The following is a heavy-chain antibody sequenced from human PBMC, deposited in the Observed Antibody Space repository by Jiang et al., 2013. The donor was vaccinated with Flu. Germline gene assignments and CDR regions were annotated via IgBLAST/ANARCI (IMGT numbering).Heavy chain of an antibody. CDR3: ARSRDRDCSNTNCYAFDS. J-gene: IGHJ4*02. Sequence: SGAEVKKPGESLRISCEGSGYSFTNYWIGWVRQMPEKGLEWMGVIYGDDSDTRYSPSFQGQVTISVDKSSGIAYLQWSSLKASDTAIYYCARSRDRDCSNTNCYAFDSWGQGTRVT. D-gene: IGHD2-2*01. CDR2: IYGDDSDT. V-gene: IGHV5-51*01. CDR1: GYSFTNYW.